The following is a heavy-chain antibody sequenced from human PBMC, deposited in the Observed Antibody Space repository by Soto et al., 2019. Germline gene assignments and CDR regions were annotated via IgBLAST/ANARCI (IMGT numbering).Heavy chain of an antibody. J-gene: IGHJ5*02. CDR1: RDTFISYA. V-gene: IGHV1-69*01. CDR3: ARAGVSKYNWFDP. CDR2: IIPTFGSP. D-gene: IGHD2-8*01. Sequence: QAQLVQSGAEVKKPGSSVKVSCKASRDTFISYAITWVRQAPGQGLEWMGGIIPTFGSPKYAQNFQGRLTITADDSTYTAYMELASLTSDDTAVYYCARAGVSKYNWFDPWGQGTLVTVSS.